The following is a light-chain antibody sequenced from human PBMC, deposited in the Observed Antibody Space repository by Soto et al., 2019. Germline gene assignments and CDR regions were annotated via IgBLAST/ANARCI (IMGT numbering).Light chain of an antibody. J-gene: IGKJ3*01. V-gene: IGKV3-15*01. CDR2: DAS. CDR3: QQYNRWPLT. CDR1: QSVRNN. Sequence: EIVMTQSPATLSVSPGERATLSCRASQSVRNNLVWYQQKPGQAPRLLIYDASTRAAGIPARFSGSGSGTEFTLTISSLQTEDFAVYFCQQYNRWPLTFGPGTKVDI.